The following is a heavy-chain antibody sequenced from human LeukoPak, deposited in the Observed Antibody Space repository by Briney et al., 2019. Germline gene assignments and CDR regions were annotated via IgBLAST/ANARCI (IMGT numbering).Heavy chain of an antibody. Sequence: GESLKISCKGSGYSFTSYCIGWVRQMPGKGLEWMAIIYPGDSDTRYSPSFQGQVTISADKSISTAYLQWSSLKASDTAMYYCARPSPLPGSYWFDYWGQGTLVTVSS. J-gene: IGHJ4*02. V-gene: IGHV5-51*01. CDR2: IYPGDSDT. CDR1: GYSFTSYC. CDR3: ARPSPLPGSYWFDY. D-gene: IGHD1-26*01.